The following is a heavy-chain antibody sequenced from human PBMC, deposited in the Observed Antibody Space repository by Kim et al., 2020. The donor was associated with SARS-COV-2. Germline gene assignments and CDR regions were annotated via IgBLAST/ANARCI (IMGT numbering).Heavy chain of an antibody. CDR2: ISAYNGNT. Sequence: ASVKVSCKASGYTFTSYGISWVRQAPGQGLEWMGWISAYNGNTNYAQKLQGRVTMTTDTSTSTAYMELRSLRSDDTAVYYCARGTSVWRQQLVLSDYWGQGTLVTVSS. V-gene: IGHV1-18*01. D-gene: IGHD6-13*01. CDR3: ARGTSVWRQQLVLSDY. J-gene: IGHJ4*02. CDR1: GYTFTSYG.